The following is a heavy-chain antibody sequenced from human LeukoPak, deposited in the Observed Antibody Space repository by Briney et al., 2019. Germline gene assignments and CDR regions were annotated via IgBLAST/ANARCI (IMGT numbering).Heavy chain of an antibody. CDR3: ARGLSYAVAYGDY. V-gene: IGHV3-33*01. D-gene: IGHD6-19*01. CDR1: GFTFSHYG. Sequence: GGSLRLSCAASGFTFSHYGLHWVRQAPGKGLEWVAVIWYDGINKYHADSVKGRFTISRDNSKNTLYLQMNSLRAEDTAVYYCARGLSYAVAYGDYWGQGTLVTVSS. CDR2: IWYDGINK. J-gene: IGHJ4*02.